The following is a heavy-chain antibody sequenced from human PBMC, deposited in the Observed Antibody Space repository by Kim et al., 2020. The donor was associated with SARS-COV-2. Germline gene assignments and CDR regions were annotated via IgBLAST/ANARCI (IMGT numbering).Heavy chain of an antibody. CDR2: IKQNGNEK. CDR1: GFTFSGYW. V-gene: IGHV3-7*03. J-gene: IGHJ4*01. Sequence: GGSLRLSCAASGFTFSGYWMNWVRQAPGKGLEWVGNIKQNGNEKYYVYSVEGRVTISIDNDKNSMYLQMNIYRVRATDASMCHGVTPYYWCQGTLVNV. D-gene: IGHD2-15*01. CDR3: HGVTPYY.